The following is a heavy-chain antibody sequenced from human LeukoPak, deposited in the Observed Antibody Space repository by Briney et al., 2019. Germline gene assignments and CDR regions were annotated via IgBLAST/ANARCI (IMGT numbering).Heavy chain of an antibody. Sequence: TGASLQISFKGSGSRFTTHWIVWVRQMPGKGLEWMGIIYPGDSDTRYSPSFQGQVTISADKSISTAYLQWSSLKASDTAMYYCARLSDSGANSWFDPWGQGTLVTVSS. D-gene: IGHD4/OR15-4a*01. CDR1: GSRFTTHW. V-gene: IGHV5-51*01. J-gene: IGHJ5*02. CDR3: ARLSDSGANSWFDP. CDR2: IYPGDSDT.